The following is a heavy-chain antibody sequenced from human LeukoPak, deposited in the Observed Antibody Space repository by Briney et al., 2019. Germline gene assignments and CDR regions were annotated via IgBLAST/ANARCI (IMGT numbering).Heavy chain of an antibody. V-gene: IGHV3-53*01. D-gene: IGHD3-22*01. CDR3: VRAVHYLFYSVSSGYYGDSFDV. CDR1: GFSVRTNY. CDR2: IYSGGTI. Sequence: GGSLRLSCAASGFSVRTNYMSWVRQAPGKGLEWVSVIYSGGTIRYADAVKGRFTISRDNSRDTLHLQMNSLRVDDTAVYYCVRAVHYLFYSVSSGYYGDSFDVWGQGTVVTVSS. J-gene: IGHJ3*01.